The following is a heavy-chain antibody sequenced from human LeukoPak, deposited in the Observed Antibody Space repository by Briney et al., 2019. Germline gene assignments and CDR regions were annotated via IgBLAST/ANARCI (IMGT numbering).Heavy chain of an antibody. V-gene: IGHV4-4*07. Sequence: SESLSLTCTVSGDSISSYYGSWIREPAGKGLEGSGRIYTSGSLDYNPSLKSRVQMSADPSKNQFSLTLRSVTAADTAVYYCAREGRSSYYYYGMDVWGQGPTVTVSS. CDR1: GDSISSYY. CDR2: IYTSGSL. D-gene: IGHD3-10*01. J-gene: IGHJ6*02. CDR3: AREGRSSYYYYGMDV.